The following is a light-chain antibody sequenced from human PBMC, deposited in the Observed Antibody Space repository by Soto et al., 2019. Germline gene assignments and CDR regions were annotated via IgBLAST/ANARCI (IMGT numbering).Light chain of an antibody. CDR3: AAWDDSLSGVV. CDR1: SSNIGSNY. CDR2: RNN. J-gene: IGLJ2*01. V-gene: IGLV1-47*01. Sequence: QSVLTQPPSASGTAGQRVTISCSGSSSNIGSNYVYWYQQIPGTAPKLLISRNNQRPSGVPDRSSGSKSGTSASLAISGLRSEDEAHYYCAAWDDSLSGVVFGGGTKVTVL.